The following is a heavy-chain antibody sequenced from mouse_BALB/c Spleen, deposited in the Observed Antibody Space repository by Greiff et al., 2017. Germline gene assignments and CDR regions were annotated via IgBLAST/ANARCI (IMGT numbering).Heavy chain of an antibody. V-gene: IGHV3-8*02. CDR1: GDSITSGY. CDR2: ISYSGST. CDR3: ARYKWDNYAMDY. D-gene: IGHD4-1*01. Sequence: EVMLVESGPSLVKPSQTLSLTCSVTGDSITSGYWNWIRKFPGNKLEYMGYISYSGSTYYNPSLKSRISITRDTSKNQYYLQLNSVTTEDTATYYCARYKWDNYAMDYWGQGTSVTVSS. J-gene: IGHJ4*01.